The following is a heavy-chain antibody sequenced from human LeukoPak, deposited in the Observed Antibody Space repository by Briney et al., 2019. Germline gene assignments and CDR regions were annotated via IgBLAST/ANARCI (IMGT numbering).Heavy chain of an antibody. D-gene: IGHD7-27*01. CDR1: GFTFSTYR. Sequence: GGSLRISSIASGFTFSTYRMNWIRQAPGKGLEWVSSISSTSNYIYYADSVKGRFTISRDNAMNSPYLQMNSLRVEDTAVYHCAIDEGFLGYWGQGTLVTVSS. CDR2: ISSTSNYI. J-gene: IGHJ4*02. CDR3: AIDEGFLGY. V-gene: IGHV3-21*01.